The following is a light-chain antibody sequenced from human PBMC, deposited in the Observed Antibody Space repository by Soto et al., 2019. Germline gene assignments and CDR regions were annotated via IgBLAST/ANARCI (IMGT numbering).Light chain of an antibody. CDR3: SSYTSTNTVV. CDR1: SSDIGGNNF. J-gene: IGLJ2*01. CDR2: DVT. Sequence: QSALTQPASVSGAPGQSITIPCTGTSSDIGGNNFVSWYQQHPGKPPKLMFYDVTNRPSGVSNRFSGSKSGNTASLTISGRQAEDESVYYCSSYTSTNTVVFGGGTKVTV. V-gene: IGLV2-14*03.